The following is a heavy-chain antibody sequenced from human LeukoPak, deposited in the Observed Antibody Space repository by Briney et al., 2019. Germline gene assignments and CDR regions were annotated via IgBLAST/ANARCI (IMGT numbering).Heavy chain of an antibody. CDR1: GFTFSNAW. D-gene: IGHD3-3*01. Sequence: GGSLRLSCAASGFTFSNAWMNWVRQAPGKGLEWVGRIKSKTDGGTTDYAAPVKGRFTISRDDSKNTLYLQMNSLKTEDTAAYYCTPYYDFWSGSRGMDVWGQGTTVTVSS. CDR2: IKSKTDGGTT. CDR3: TPYYDFWSGSRGMDV. J-gene: IGHJ6*02. V-gene: IGHV3-15*07.